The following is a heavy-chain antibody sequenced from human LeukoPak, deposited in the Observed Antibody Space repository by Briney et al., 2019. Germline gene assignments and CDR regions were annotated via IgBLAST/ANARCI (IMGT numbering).Heavy chain of an antibody. CDR3: ARPRGVFSAINWFDP. Sequence: GASVKVSCKASGYTFTGYYMHWVRQAPGQGLEWMGWINPNSGGTNYAQKFQGRVTMTRDTSISTAYMELSKLRSDDTAVYCCARPRGVFSAINWFDPWGQGTLVTVSS. CDR2: INPNSGGT. D-gene: IGHD3-10*01. J-gene: IGHJ5*02. V-gene: IGHV1-2*02. CDR1: GYTFTGYY.